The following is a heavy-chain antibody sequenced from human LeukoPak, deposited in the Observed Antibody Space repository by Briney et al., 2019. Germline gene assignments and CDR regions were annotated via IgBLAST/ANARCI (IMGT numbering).Heavy chain of an antibody. CDR3: ARGPPGGSGIVLDP. D-gene: IGHD3-10*01. J-gene: IGHJ5*02. Sequence: GASVKVSCKASGYTFTSYAMHWVRQAPGQGLEWMGWINAGNGNTKYSQKFQGRVTITGDTSASTAYMELSSLRSEDTAVYYCARGPPGGSGIVLDPWGQGTLVTVSS. V-gene: IGHV1-3*01. CDR1: GYTFTSYA. CDR2: INAGNGNT.